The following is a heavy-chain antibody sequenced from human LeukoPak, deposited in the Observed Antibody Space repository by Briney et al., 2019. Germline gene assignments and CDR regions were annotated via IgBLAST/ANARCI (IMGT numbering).Heavy chain of an antibody. Sequence: GGTLRLSCVASGFTFSTYRMSWVRQAPGKGLEWVSAITGSGGSTYYADSVKGQFTTSRDNSKNTLYLQINSLRSEDTAVYYCATGLYYYDSSGRYRATGFMDVWGKGTTVTVSS. D-gene: IGHD3-22*01. CDR2: ITGSGGST. CDR3: ATGLYYYDSSGRYRATGFMDV. CDR1: GFTFSTYR. V-gene: IGHV3-23*01. J-gene: IGHJ6*04.